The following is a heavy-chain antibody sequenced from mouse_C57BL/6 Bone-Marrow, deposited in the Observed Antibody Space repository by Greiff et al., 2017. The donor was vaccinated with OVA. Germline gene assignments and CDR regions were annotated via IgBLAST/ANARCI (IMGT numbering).Heavy chain of an antibody. CDR1: GYTFTSYW. J-gene: IGHJ2*01. CDR3: ASGGYSDFDY. Sequence: QVQLKQPGAELVRPGSSVKLSCKASGYTFTSYWMHWVKQRPIQGLEWIGNIDPSDSETHYNQKFKDKATLTVVKSSSTAYMQLSSLTSEDSAVYYCASGGYSDFDYWGQRTTLTVSS. CDR2: IDPSDSET. V-gene: IGHV1-52*01. D-gene: IGHD2-3*01.